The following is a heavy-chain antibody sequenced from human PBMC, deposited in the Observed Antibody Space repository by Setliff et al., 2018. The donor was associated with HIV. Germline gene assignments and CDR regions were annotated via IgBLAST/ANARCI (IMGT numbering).Heavy chain of an antibody. CDR3: AKGRAGGLDA. CDR2: INDSGNT. J-gene: IGHJ5*02. D-gene: IGHD3-16*01. V-gene: IGHV4-34*01. CDR1: GGSVSDDY. Sequence: KTSETLSLTCAVYGGSVSDDYWSWIRQPPGRGMEWIGEINDSGNTNFNPSLKNRVTMSVDTSKSQFSLNLTSVTVADTAVYYRAKGRAGGLDAWGQGSLVTVSS.